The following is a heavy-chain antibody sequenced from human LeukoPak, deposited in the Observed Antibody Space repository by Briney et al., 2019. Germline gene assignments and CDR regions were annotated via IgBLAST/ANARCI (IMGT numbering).Heavy chain of an antibody. CDR2: ISPYNGNT. CDR1: GYTFSSYG. CDR3: ARAWDILTGYSRGWFDP. V-gene: IGHV1-18*01. J-gene: IGHJ5*02. Sequence: ASVKVSCKTSGYTFSSYGIAWVRQAPGQGLEWMGWISPYNGNTNNPQKLQGRVIMTTDTATSTAYMELRSLRSDDTALYYCARAWDILTGYSRGWFDPWGQGTLVTVSS. D-gene: IGHD3-9*01.